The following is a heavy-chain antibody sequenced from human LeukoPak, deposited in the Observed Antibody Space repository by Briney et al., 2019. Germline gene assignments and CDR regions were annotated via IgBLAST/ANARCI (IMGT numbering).Heavy chain of an antibody. D-gene: IGHD3-16*01. CDR2: IFYSGST. Sequence: PSETLSLTCSVSGGSINNYYWSWIRQPPGKGLEWIGHIFYSGSTNYNPSLKSRVTISVDTSKNQFSLKLSSVTAADTAVYYCARGGYYYMDVWGKGTTVTVSS. CDR3: ARGGYYYMDV. CDR1: GGSINNYY. V-gene: IGHV4-59*01. J-gene: IGHJ6*03.